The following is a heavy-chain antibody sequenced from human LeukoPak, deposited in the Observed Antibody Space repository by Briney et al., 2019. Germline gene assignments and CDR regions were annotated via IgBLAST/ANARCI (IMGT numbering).Heavy chain of an antibody. CDR1: GFAFSSYC. D-gene: IGHD3-10*01. Sequence: GGSLRLSCAASGFAFSSYCASWVRQAPGKGLEWVANIKEDGSQKYYVDSVKGRFTISRDNAKNSLYLQMSGLRVEDTAVYYCVRDGRGVYLDYWGSGTLVTVSS. V-gene: IGHV3-7*01. CDR2: IKEDGSQK. CDR3: VRDGRGVYLDY. J-gene: IGHJ4*02.